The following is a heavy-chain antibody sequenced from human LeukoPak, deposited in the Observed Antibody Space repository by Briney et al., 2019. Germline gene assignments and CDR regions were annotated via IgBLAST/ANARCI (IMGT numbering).Heavy chain of an antibody. V-gene: IGHV4-34*01. CDR3: ARGYYGSGSYRD. CDR1: GGSFSGYY. CDR2: INHSGST. Sequence: SETLSLTCAVYGGSFSGYYWSWIRQPPGKGLEWIGEINHSGSTNYNPSLQSRVTISVDTSKNQFSLKLSSVTAADTAVYYCARGYYGSGSYRDWGQGTLVTVSS. J-gene: IGHJ4*02. D-gene: IGHD3-10*01.